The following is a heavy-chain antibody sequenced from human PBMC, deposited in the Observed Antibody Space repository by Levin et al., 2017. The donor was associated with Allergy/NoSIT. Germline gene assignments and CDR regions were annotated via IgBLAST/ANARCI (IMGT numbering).Heavy chain of an antibody. V-gene: IGHV3-64D*06. CDR3: VKDRRGYSSNGVPFDY. D-gene: IGHD6-13*01. J-gene: IGHJ4*02. CDR1: GFTFRSYA. CDR2: ISSNGGST. Sequence: GGSLRLSCSASGFTFRSYAMHWVRQAPGKGLEYVSGISSNGGSTYYADSVKGRFTISRDNSKNTLYFQMNSLRPEDTAVYYCVKDRRGYSSNGVPFDYRGQGARVTVCS.